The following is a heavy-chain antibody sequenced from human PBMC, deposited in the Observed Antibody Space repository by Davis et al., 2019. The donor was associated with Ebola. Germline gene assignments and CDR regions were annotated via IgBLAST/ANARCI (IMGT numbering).Heavy chain of an antibody. J-gene: IGHJ5*02. CDR3: ARGLGKSGIRRKTHDNWFDP. V-gene: IGHV1-18*04. CDR2: ISAYNGNT. CDR1: GYTFITYD. Sequence: ASVKVSCKASGYTFITYDISWVRQAPGQGLEWMGWISAYNGNTNYAQKFQGRVTMTRDTSISTAYMELSSLRSEDTAVYYCARGLGKSGIRRKTHDNWFDPWGQGTLVTVSS. D-gene: IGHD1-14*01.